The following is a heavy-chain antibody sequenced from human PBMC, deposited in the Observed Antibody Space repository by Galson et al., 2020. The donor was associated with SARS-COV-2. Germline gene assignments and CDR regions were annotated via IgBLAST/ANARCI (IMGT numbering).Heavy chain of an antibody. V-gene: IGHV3-43*01. CDR1: GFTFDDYT. CDR2: ISWDGGST. Sequence: GGSLRLSCAASGFTFDDYTMHWVRQAPGKGLEWVSLISWDGGSTYYADSVKGRFTISRDNSKNSLYLQMNSLRTEDTALYYCAKDGGRTVTTGEFFDYWGQGTLVTVSS. J-gene: IGHJ4*02. D-gene: IGHD4-4*01. CDR3: AKDGGRTVTTGEFFDY.